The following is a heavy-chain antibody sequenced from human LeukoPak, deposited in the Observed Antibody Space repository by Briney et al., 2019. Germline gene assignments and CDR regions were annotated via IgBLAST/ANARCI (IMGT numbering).Heavy chain of an antibody. J-gene: IGHJ4*02. Sequence: GGSLRLSCAASGFTFSTYWVTWVRQAPGKGLEWVANINLDGSDKYYVDSVKGRFTISRDNAKNSLYLQMNSLTVEDTAVYYCARDDGFSCYSYWGQGTLVTVSS. D-gene: IGHD3/OR15-3a*01. V-gene: IGHV3-7*01. CDR3: ARDDGFSCYSY. CDR2: INLDGSDK. CDR1: GFTFSTYW.